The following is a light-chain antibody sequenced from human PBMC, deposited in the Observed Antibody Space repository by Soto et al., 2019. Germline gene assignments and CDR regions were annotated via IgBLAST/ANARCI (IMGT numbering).Light chain of an antibody. CDR1: QSINGN. V-gene: IGKV3-15*01. Sequence: EIVMTQSPATLSVSPGERATLSCRASQSINGNLAWYQRKPGRAPRLLMYGTSVRATGIPARFSGSGSGTEYTLTISGLQSEDFAVFYCQQYSSWYTFGQGTKLEIK. J-gene: IGKJ2*01. CDR2: GTS. CDR3: QQYSSWYT.